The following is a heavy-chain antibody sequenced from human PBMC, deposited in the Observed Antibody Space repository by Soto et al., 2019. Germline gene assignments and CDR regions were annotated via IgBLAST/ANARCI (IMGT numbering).Heavy chain of an antibody. V-gene: IGHV1-2*04. J-gene: IGHJ6*02. D-gene: IGHD6-19*01. CDR2: INPNSGGT. Sequence: ASVKVSCKASGYTFTGYYMHWVRQAPGQGLEWMGWINPNSGGTNYAQKLQGWVTMTRDTSISTAYMELSRLRSDDTAVYYCARADIEQWLVRDYYYYYGMDVWGQGTTVTVSS. CDR1: GYTFTGYY. CDR3: ARADIEQWLVRDYYYYYGMDV.